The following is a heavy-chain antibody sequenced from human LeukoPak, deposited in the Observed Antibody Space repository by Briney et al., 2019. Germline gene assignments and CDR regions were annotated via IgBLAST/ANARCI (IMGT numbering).Heavy chain of an antibody. CDR1: GFTFSSYA. D-gene: IGHD3-22*01. CDR3: ANGERRDSSGYPNPYYYYYMDV. Sequence: PGGSLRLSCAASGFTFSSYAINWVRQAPGKGLVWVSEISGSGDNTYYADSVKGRFTISRDNSKNTLYLQMNSLRAEDTAVYYCANGERRDSSGYPNPYYYYYMDVWGKGTTVTVSS. J-gene: IGHJ6*03. V-gene: IGHV3-23*01. CDR2: ISGSGDNT.